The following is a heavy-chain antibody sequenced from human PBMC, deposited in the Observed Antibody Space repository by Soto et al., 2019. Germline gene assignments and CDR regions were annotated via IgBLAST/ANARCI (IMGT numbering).Heavy chain of an antibody. CDR3: ARDGDYYDSSGYYYTIDY. Sequence: ASVKVSCKASGYTFTSYGISWVRQAPGQGLEWMGWISAYNGNTNYAQKLQGRVTMTTDTSTSTAYMELRSLRSDDTAVYYCARDGDYYDSSGYYYTIDYWGQGTLVTVSS. D-gene: IGHD3-22*01. CDR1: GYTFTSYG. J-gene: IGHJ4*02. CDR2: ISAYNGNT. V-gene: IGHV1-18*01.